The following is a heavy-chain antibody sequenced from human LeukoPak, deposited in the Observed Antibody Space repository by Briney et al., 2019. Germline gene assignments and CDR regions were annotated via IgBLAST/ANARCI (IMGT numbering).Heavy chain of an antibody. Sequence: WMGWINPNSGGTNYAQKFQGRVTMTRDTSISTAYMELSRLRSDDTAVYYCARTSRGGYSIYYFDYWGQGTLVTVSS. CDR3: ARTSRGGYSIYYFDY. J-gene: IGHJ4*02. V-gene: IGHV1-2*02. D-gene: IGHD5-24*01. CDR2: INPNSGGT.